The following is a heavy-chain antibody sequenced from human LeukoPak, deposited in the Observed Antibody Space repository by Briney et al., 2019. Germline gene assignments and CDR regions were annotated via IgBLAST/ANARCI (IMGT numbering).Heavy chain of an antibody. CDR1: GLTFSSYG. CDR2: IWYDGSNK. CDR3: AKEGSLLWFGELLREYYFDY. D-gene: IGHD3-10*01. V-gene: IGHV3-33*06. Sequence: GRSLRLSCAASGLTFSSYGMHWVRQAPGKGLEWVAVIWYDGSNKYYADSVKGRFTISRDNSKNTLYLQMNSLRAEDTAVYYCAKEGSLLWFGELLREYYFDYWGQGTLVTVSS. J-gene: IGHJ4*02.